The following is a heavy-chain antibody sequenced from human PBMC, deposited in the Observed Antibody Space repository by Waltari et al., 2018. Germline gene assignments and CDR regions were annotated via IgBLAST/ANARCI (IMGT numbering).Heavy chain of an antibody. CDR1: GYTFTSYE. CDR3: ARGREWELLEY. Sequence: QVQLVQSGAEVQKPGASVKVSCKASGYTFTSYEINWGRQATGQGLEWMGWLNPNSGNTGDAQKFQGGVTMTRHTSISTADMELSSLRSEDTAVYYCARGREWELLEYWGQGTLVTVSS. CDR2: LNPNSGNT. J-gene: IGHJ4*02. D-gene: IGHD1-26*01. V-gene: IGHV1-8*01.